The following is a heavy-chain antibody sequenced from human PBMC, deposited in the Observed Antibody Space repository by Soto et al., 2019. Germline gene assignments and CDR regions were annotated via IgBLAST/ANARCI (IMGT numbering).Heavy chain of an antibody. J-gene: IGHJ6*02. CDR1: GLNFSDYA. CDR3: ARGDRGGSGSPASYYYSGLDV. CDR2: VSNRGDIT. V-gene: IGHV3-23*01. Sequence: EVQLLESGGDLVQPGGSLRLSCAASGLNFSDYAMTWVRQAPGKGLEWVSSVSNRGDITYYADSMKGRFTISRDNSKNTLFMHINSLRAEDTALYYCARGDRGGSGSPASYYYSGLDVWGQGTTVTVSS. D-gene: IGHD3-10*01.